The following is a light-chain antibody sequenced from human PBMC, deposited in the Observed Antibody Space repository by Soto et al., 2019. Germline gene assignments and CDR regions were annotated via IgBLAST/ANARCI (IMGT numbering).Light chain of an antibody. CDR2: DVS. CDR1: SSDVGAYNY. CDR3: SSYTTSTTGV. Sequence: QSALTQPASVSGSPGQSITISCTGTSSDVGAYNYVSWFQQHPGKAPRLIIYDVSNRPSGVSNRFSGSKSGNTASLTISGLQAEDEADDYCSSYTTSTTGVFGGGIKLTVL. V-gene: IGLV2-14*01. J-gene: IGLJ3*02.